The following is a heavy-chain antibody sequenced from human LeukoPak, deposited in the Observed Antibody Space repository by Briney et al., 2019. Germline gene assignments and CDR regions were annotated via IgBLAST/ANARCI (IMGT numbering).Heavy chain of an antibody. J-gene: IGHJ4*02. Sequence: GRSLRLSCAASGFTFSSYGMHWVRQAPGKGLEWVAVIWYDGSNKYYADSVKGRFTISRDNAKNSLYLQMNSLRAEDTAVYYCARVARYDFWSGYYSSFDYWGQGTLVTVSS. D-gene: IGHD3-3*01. CDR1: GFTFSSYG. CDR2: IWYDGSNK. V-gene: IGHV3-33*01. CDR3: ARVARYDFWSGYYSSFDY.